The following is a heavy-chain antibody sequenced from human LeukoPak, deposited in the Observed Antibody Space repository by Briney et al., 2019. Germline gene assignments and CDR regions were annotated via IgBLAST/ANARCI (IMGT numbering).Heavy chain of an antibody. V-gene: IGHV3-23*01. Sequence: GGSLRLSCAASGFTFSSYAISWVRQAPGKGLEWVSGISGSGGATYYADSVKGRFTISRDNTKNTLYLQMNSLRAEDTAVYYCARGSISDYYGSGSYLYWGQGTLVTVSS. CDR1: GFTFSSYA. D-gene: IGHD3-10*01. CDR3: ARGSISDYYGSGSYLY. CDR2: ISGSGGAT. J-gene: IGHJ4*02.